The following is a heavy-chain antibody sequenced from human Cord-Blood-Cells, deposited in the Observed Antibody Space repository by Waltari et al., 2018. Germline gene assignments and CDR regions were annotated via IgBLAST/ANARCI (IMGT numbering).Heavy chain of an antibody. V-gene: IGHV3-21*01. Sequence: EVQLVESGGGLVKPGGSLRLSCAASGFTSSSYSMNWVRHAPGKGLKWVSSISSSSSYIYYADSVKGRFTISRDNAKNSLYLQMNSLRAEDTAVYYCARRYSSSPVYWGQGTLVTVSS. D-gene: IGHD6-13*01. CDR3: ARRYSSSPVY. CDR2: ISSSSSYI. J-gene: IGHJ4*02. CDR1: GFTSSSYS.